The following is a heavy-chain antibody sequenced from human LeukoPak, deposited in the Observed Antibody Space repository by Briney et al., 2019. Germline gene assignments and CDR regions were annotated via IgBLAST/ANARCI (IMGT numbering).Heavy chain of an antibody. D-gene: IGHD2-8*01. CDR2: IYPGDSDT. J-gene: IGHJ3*02. CDR3: ARRDCTNGVCYTSGAFDI. CDR1: GYSFTSYW. Sequence: GESLKISCRGSGYSFTSYWIGWVRQMPGKGLEWMGIIYPGDSDTRYSPSFQGQVTISADKSISTAYLQWSSLKASDTAMYYCARRDCTNGVCYTSGAFDIWGQGTMVTVSS. V-gene: IGHV5-51*01.